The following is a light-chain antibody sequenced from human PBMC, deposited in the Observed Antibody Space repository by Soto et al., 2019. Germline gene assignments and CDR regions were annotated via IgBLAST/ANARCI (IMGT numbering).Light chain of an antibody. Sequence: QSALTQPASVSGSPGQSITISCTGTSSDVGGYEDVSWYQQHPGTAPKLVIYDVSNRPSGVSNRFSGSKSDNTASLTISGLQAEDEADYYCSSYTSSSTVVFGGGTKLTVL. J-gene: IGLJ2*01. CDR1: SSDVGGYED. V-gene: IGLV2-14*01. CDR2: DVS. CDR3: SSYTSSSTVV.